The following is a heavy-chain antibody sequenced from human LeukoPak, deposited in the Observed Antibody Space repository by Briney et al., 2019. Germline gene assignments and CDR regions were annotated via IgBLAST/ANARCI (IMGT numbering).Heavy chain of an antibody. CDR3: ATYYYDSSGYFPH. Sequence: GRSLRLSCAASGFTFSSYAMHWVRQAPGKGLEWVAVISYDGSNKYYADSVKGRFTISRDNSKNTLYLQMNSLRAEDTAVYYCATYYYDSSGYFPHWGQGTLVTVSS. V-gene: IGHV3-30-3*01. CDR1: GFTFSSYA. CDR2: ISYDGSNK. D-gene: IGHD3-22*01. J-gene: IGHJ4*02.